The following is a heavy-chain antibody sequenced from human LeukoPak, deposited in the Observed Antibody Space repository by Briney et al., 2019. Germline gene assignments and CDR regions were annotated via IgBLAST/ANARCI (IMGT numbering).Heavy chain of an antibody. V-gene: IGHV3-33*01. D-gene: IGHD2-15*01. CDR2: IWYDGSNK. CDR3: ASGAGFCSGGSCYQTQHFDY. CDR1: GFTFSSHG. Sequence: PGRSLRLSCAASGFTFSSHGMHWVRQAPGKGLEWVAVIWYDGSNKYYADSVKGRFTISRDNSKNTLYLQMNSLRAEDTAVYHCASGAGFCSGGSCYQTQHFDYWGQGTLVTVSS. J-gene: IGHJ4*02.